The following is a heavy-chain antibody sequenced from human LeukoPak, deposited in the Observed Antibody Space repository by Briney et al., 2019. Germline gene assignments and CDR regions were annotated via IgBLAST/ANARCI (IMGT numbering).Heavy chain of an antibody. CDR3: VKDRRVYYYDSSFDY. Sequence: PGGSLRLSCSASGFTFSSYAMQWVRQAPGKGLEYVSGVSGNRGTTYYADSVEGRFTISRDNSKNTLYLQMSSLRVEDTAAYYCVKDRRVYYYDSSFDYWGQGTLVTVSS. J-gene: IGHJ4*02. V-gene: IGHV3-64D*09. CDR1: GFTFSSYA. CDR2: VSGNRGTT. D-gene: IGHD3-22*01.